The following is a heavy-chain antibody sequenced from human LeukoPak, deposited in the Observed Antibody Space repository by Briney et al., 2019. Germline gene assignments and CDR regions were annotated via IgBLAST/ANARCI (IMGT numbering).Heavy chain of an antibody. D-gene: IGHD5-18*01. CDR2: INHSGST. CDR1: GGSFSGYY. Sequence: SETLSLTCAVYGGSFSGYYWSWIRQPPGKGLEWIGEINHSGSTNYNPSLKSRVTISVDTSKNQFSLKLSSVTAADTAVYYCASERTGYSYGYVIGYWGQGTLVTVSS. J-gene: IGHJ4*02. CDR3: ASERTGYSYGYVIGY. V-gene: IGHV4-34*01.